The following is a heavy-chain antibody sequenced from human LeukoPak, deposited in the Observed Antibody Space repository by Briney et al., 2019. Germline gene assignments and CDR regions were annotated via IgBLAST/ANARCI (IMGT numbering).Heavy chain of an antibody. CDR2: ISPSGHRT. Sequence: GGSLRLSCAASGFTFTNHPMHWVRQTSGKRLEYVSAISPSGHRTWYADSVRGRFTISRDNSKNTLYLQMNSLRAEDTAVYYCAKVGGAAAGDYWGQGTLVTVSS. CDR3: AKVGGAAAGDY. D-gene: IGHD6-13*01. V-gene: IGHV3-64*04. J-gene: IGHJ4*02. CDR1: GFTFTNHP.